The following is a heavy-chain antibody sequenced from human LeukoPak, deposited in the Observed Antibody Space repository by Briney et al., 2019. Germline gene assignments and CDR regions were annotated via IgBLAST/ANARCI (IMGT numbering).Heavy chain of an antibody. CDR3: ARVRLADERAWAY. J-gene: IGHJ4*02. CDR1: GYTFSDFY. D-gene: IGHD3-3*02. V-gene: IGHV1-2*02. CDR2: ITPKSGDT. Sequence: ASVKVSCKASGYTFSDFYIHWVRQAPGQGLEYVGWITPKSGDTYSPQRSQGRVTMTRDASISTAYMELSSLRSDDTAVYFCARVRLADERAWAYWGQGTLVTVSS.